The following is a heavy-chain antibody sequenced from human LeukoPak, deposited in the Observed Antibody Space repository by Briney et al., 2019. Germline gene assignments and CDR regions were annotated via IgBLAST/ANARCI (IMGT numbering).Heavy chain of an antibody. CDR1: DYSISSGFF. CDR2: IHYRGST. Sequence: SETLSLTCTVSDYSISSGFFWGSVRQSPGKGLEWIGYIHYRGSTNYKSSLKSRVTISVDRSKNQFSLKLSSVTTADTAVYYCARVEEGYGSGRRENYYYYYMDVWGKGTTVTISS. D-gene: IGHD3-10*01. J-gene: IGHJ6*03. CDR3: ARVEEGYGSGRRENYYYYYMDV. V-gene: IGHV4-61*01.